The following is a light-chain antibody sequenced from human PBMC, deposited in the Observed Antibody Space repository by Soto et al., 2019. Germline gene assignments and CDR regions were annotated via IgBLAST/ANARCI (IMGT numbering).Light chain of an antibody. CDR1: ETISTN. Sequence: EIVLTQSPATLSVSPGERATLSCRATETISTNLAWFQRKPGQPPRLLIYGSSTRATGVPARFSGSGSGTEFTLTISSLQSEDFAVYYCQQYNNWPPYTFGQGTKVDIK. CDR2: GSS. J-gene: IGKJ1*01. V-gene: IGKV3-15*01. CDR3: QQYNNWPPYT.